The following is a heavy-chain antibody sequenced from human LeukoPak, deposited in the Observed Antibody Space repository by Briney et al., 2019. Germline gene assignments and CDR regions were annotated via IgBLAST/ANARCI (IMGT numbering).Heavy chain of an antibody. V-gene: IGHV3-30*18. J-gene: IGHJ6*02. CDR1: GFTFSSYG. Sequence: GGSLRLSCAASGFTFSSYGMHWVRQAPGKGLEWVAVISYDGSNKYYADSVKGRFTISRDNSKNTLYLQMNSLRAEDTAVYYCAKTRVVSISGSYRRHHYYYYGMDVWGQGTTVTVSS. D-gene: IGHD3-16*02. CDR3: AKTRVVSISGSYRRHHYYYYGMDV. CDR2: ISYDGSNK.